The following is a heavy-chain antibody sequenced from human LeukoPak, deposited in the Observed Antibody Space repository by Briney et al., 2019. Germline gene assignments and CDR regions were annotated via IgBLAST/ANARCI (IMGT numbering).Heavy chain of an antibody. J-gene: IGHJ6*02. CDR3: ARQTAEYGMDV. Sequence: SETLSLTCAVYGGSFSGYYWSWIRQPPGKGLEWIGEINHSGSTNYNPSLKSRVTISVDTSKNQFSLKLSSETAADTAVYYCARQTAEYGMDVWGQGTTVTVSS. CDR2: INHSGST. D-gene: IGHD2-2*01. V-gene: IGHV4-34*01. CDR1: GGSFSGYY.